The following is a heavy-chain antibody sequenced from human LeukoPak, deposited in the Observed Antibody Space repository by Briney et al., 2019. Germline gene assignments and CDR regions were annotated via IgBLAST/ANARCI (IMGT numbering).Heavy chain of an antibody. J-gene: IGHJ5*02. V-gene: IGHV1-18*01. CDR1: GYTFTSYG. CDR2: ISAYSGDT. D-gene: IGHD3-10*01. Sequence: ASVKVSCKASGYTFTSYGISWVRQAPGQGLEWMGWISAYSGDTNYAQKFQGRVTMTRDTSTSTVYMELSSLRSEDTAVHYCARDSGGITMVRGNWFDPWGQGTLVTVSS. CDR3: ARDSGGITMVRGNWFDP.